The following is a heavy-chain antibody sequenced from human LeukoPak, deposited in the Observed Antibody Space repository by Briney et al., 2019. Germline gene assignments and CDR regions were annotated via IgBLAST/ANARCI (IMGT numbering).Heavy chain of an antibody. CDR3: ARGRYDSSGYYYGYVGYYFDY. Sequence: SETLSLTCTVSGASISNYYWGWIRQPPGKGLEWIGSIYHSGSTYYNPSLKSRVTISVDTSKNQFSLKLSSVTAADTAVYYCARGRYDSSGYYYGYVGYYFDYWGQGTLVTVSS. CDR2: IYHSGST. CDR1: GASISNYY. V-gene: IGHV4-38-2*02. J-gene: IGHJ4*02. D-gene: IGHD3-22*01.